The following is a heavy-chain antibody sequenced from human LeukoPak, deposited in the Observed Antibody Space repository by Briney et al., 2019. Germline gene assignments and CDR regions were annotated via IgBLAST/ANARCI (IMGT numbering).Heavy chain of an antibody. CDR2: INPNSGGT. V-gene: IGHV1-2*02. Sequence: ASAKVSCKASGYTFTGYYMHWVRQAPGQGLEWMGWINPNSGGTNYAQKFQGRVTMTRDTSISTAYMELSRLRSDDTAVYYCARESCSSTSCYAYEDYWGQGTLVTVSS. CDR1: GYTFTGYY. CDR3: ARESCSSTSCYAYEDY. J-gene: IGHJ4*02. D-gene: IGHD2-2*01.